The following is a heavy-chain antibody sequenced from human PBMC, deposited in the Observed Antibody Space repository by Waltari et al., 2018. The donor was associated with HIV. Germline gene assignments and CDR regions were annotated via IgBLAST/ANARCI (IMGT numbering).Heavy chain of an antibody. CDR1: GGTFSSYT. CDR3: ARYTASDSGSYYYFYGMDV. Sequence: QVQLVQSGAEVKKPGSSVKVSCKASGGTFSSYTISWVRQAPGHGLEWMGRIIPILGIANYAQKFQGRVTITADKSTSTAYMELSSLRSEDTAVYYCARYTASDSGSYYYFYGMDVWGQGTTVTVSS. CDR2: IIPILGIA. D-gene: IGHD1-26*01. V-gene: IGHV1-69*02. J-gene: IGHJ6*02.